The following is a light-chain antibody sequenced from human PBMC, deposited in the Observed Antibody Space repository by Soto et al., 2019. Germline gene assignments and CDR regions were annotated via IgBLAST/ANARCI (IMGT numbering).Light chain of an antibody. CDR1: QTLMDSNGYNY. J-gene: IGKJ1*01. V-gene: IGKV2-28*01. Sequence: DIVMTQAPLSLLVSRGELASISSRSSQTLMDSNGYNYLDGYLQKPGQSPQRLLYLGSNRASGVPDRFSGSGAGTDFTLKISRVEAEDVGVYYCMQALQTPWTFGQGTKVDIK. CDR2: LGS. CDR3: MQALQTPWT.